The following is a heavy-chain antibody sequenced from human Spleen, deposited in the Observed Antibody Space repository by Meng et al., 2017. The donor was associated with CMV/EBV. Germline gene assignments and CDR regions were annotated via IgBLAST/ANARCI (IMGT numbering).Heavy chain of an antibody. V-gene: IGHV4-4*02. J-gene: IGHJ4*02. Sequence: QGQLQEPGPGVVKPSGTLSLTCGVSGVSISSNIRWTWVRQPPGKGLEWIGDIDDSGSTNYNPSLNSRISISLDKSKNHFSLKVNSVTAADTAVYYCARGKQDAWELLAYWGQGALVTVSS. CDR3: ARGKQDAWELLAY. D-gene: IGHD1-26*01. CDR2: IDDSGST. CDR1: GVSISSNIR.